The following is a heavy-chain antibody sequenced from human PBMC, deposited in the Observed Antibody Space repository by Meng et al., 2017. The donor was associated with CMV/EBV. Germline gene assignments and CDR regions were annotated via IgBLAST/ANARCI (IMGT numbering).Heavy chain of an antibody. CDR3: AKDSGGEGDMDV. CDR1: GFTFTNYG. J-gene: IGHJ6*02. V-gene: IGHV3-30*02. CDR2: IRYDGSEK. Sequence: GGSLRLSCAASGFTFTNYGMHWVRQAPDKGLEWVAFIRYDGSEKYYGDSVEGRLIISRDNSKNTVYLQMNRLRVDDTALYYCAKDSGGEGDMDVWGQGTTVTVSS. D-gene: IGHD3-10*01.